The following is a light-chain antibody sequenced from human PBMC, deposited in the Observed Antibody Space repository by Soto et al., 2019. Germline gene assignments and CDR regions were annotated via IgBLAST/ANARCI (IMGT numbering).Light chain of an antibody. CDR3: SSFSGGSPL. V-gene: IGLV2-14*01. J-gene: IGLJ1*01. CDR2: DVS. Sequence: QSALTPPASMSGFPGHSVTISYPGTSSDIGGYNYVSWYQQHPGKAPKLIIYDVSSRPSGVSHRFSGSKSGNTASLTISGLQAEDEADYYCSSFSGGSPLFGTGTKVTVL. CDR1: SSDIGGYNY.